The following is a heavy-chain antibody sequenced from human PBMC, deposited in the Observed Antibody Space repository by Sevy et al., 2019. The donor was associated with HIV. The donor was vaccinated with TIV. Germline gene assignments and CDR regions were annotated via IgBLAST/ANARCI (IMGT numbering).Heavy chain of an antibody. J-gene: IGHJ4*02. V-gene: IGHV3-48*02. Sequence: GGSLRLSCAASGFTFSSYSMNWVRQAPGKGLEWVSYISSSSSTIYYADSVKGRFTISRDNAKNSLYLQVNSLRDEDTAVYYCARVSTFPDYWGQGTLVTVSS. CDR2: ISSSSSTI. CDR1: GFTFSSYS. D-gene: IGHD1-26*01. CDR3: ARVSTFPDY.